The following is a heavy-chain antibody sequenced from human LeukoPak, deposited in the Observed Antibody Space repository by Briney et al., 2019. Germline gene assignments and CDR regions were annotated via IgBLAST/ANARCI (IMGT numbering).Heavy chain of an antibody. CDR3: AKGSSASCYSSVNF. J-gene: IGHJ4*02. CDR2: ISGSGDST. V-gene: IGHV3-23*01. CDR1: GFSFSSYV. D-gene: IGHD2-15*01. Sequence: GGSLRLSCAASGFSFSSYVMNWVRQAPGKGLEWVSAISGSGDSTFYTDFVKGRFTISRDDSKNTLYLQMSSLRADDTAVYYCAKGSSASCYSSVNFWGQGTLVTVSS.